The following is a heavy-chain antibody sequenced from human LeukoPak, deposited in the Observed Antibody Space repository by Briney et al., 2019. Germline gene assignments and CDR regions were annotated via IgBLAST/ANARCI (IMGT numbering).Heavy chain of an antibody. CDR2: ISGSGGST. Sequence: GGSLRLSCSASGFTFSSYAMSWVRQAPGKGLEWVSAISGSGGSTYYADSVKGRFTISRDNSKNTLYLQMNSLRAEATAVYYCAKAPSATVVPRRHFDYWVQGTLVTVSS. CDR1: GFTFSSYA. J-gene: IGHJ4*02. V-gene: IGHV3-23*01. CDR3: AKAPSATVVPRRHFDY. D-gene: IGHD4-23*01.